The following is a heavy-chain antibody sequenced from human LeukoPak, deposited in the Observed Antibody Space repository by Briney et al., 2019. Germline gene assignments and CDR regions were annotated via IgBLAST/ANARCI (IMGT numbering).Heavy chain of an antibody. Sequence: GGSLRLSCAASGFTFSTYSMMWVRQAPGRGLEWVSSISGRSNYIFYADSVKGRFTISRDNAENSLYLLLNSLRVEDTAVYYCARGSTLGSCTSSSCHNWFDPWGQGTLVTVSS. CDR2: ISGRSNYI. J-gene: IGHJ5*02. CDR1: GFTFSTYS. CDR3: ARGSTLGSCTSSSCHNWFDP. D-gene: IGHD2-2*01. V-gene: IGHV3-21*01.